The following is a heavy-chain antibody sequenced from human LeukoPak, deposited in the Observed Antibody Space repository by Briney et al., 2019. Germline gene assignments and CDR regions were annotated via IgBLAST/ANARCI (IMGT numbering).Heavy chain of an antibody. CDR1: GFTVSSNY. V-gene: IGHV3-53*01. J-gene: IGHJ6*02. Sequence: GGSLRLSCAASGFTVSSNYMSWVRQAPGKGLEWVSIIYSGGSTYYADSVKGRFTISRDNAKNSHYLQMNSLRAEDTALYYCARASNPDYYYYDMDVWGQGTTVTVSS. D-gene: IGHD1-14*01. CDR3: ARASNPDYYYYDMDV. CDR2: IYSGGST.